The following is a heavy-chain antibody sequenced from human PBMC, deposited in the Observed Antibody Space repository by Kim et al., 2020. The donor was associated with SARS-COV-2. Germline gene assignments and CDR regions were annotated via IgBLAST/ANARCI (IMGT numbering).Heavy chain of an antibody. D-gene: IGHD3-22*01. Sequence: SETLSLTCAVYGGSFSGYYWSWIRQPPGKGLEWIGEINHSGSTNYNPSLKSRVTISVDTSKNQFSLKLSSVTAADTAVYYCAMGGRRYDSSGYFNPTSDNNAFDIWGQGTMVTVSS. V-gene: IGHV4-34*01. CDR1: GGSFSGYY. J-gene: IGHJ3*02. CDR2: INHSGST. CDR3: AMGGRRYDSSGYFNPTSDNNAFDI.